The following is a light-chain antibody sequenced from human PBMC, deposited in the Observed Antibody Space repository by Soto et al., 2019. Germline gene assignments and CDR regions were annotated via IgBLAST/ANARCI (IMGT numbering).Light chain of an antibody. J-gene: IGLJ1*01. Sequence: QSALTQPASVSGSPGQSITIFCTGTSSDVGGYNYVSWYQQHPGKAPKLMIDEVSNRPSGVSNRFSGSKSGNTASLTISGLQAEDEADYYCSSYTSSSLYVFGTGTKLTVL. V-gene: IGLV2-14*01. CDR1: SSDVGGYNY. CDR3: SSYTSSSLYV. CDR2: EVS.